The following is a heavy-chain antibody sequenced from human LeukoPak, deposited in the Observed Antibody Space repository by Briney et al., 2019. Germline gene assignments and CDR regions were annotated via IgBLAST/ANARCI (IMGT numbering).Heavy chain of an antibody. CDR1: GFTFDDYG. Sequence: GGSLRLSCAASGFTFDDYGMSWVRQAPGKGLEWVSGINWNGGSTGYADSVKGRFTISRDNAKNSLYLQMNSLRAEDTALYYCARDRHDYGDRDAFGIWGQGTMVTVSS. V-gene: IGHV3-20*04. CDR2: INWNGGST. D-gene: IGHD4-17*01. J-gene: IGHJ3*02. CDR3: ARDRHDYGDRDAFGI.